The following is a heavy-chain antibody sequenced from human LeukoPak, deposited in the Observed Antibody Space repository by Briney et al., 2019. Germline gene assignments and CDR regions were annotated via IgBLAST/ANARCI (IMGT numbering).Heavy chain of an antibody. Sequence: PGRSLRLSCAASGFTFSSYAMHWVRQAPGKGLEWVAVISYDGSNKYYADSVKGRFTISRDNSKNTLYLQMNSLRAGDTAVYYCARDNYYDSSGQNGPYYFDYWGQGTLVTVSS. CDR1: GFTFSSYA. CDR3: ARDNYYDSSGQNGPYYFDY. D-gene: IGHD3-22*01. CDR2: ISYDGSNK. V-gene: IGHV3-30-3*01. J-gene: IGHJ4*02.